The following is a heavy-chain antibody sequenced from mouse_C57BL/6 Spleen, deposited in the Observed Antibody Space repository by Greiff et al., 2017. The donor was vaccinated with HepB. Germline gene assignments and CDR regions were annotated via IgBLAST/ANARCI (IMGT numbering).Heavy chain of an antibody. Sequence: QVQLKESGPELVKPGASVKISCKASGYAFSSSWMNWVKQRPGKGLEWIGRIYPGDGDTNYNGKFKGKATLTADKSSSTAYMQLSSLTSEDSAVYFCARAPYYYGSSPWYFDYWGQGTTLTVSS. CDR3: ARAPYYYGSSPWYFDY. CDR1: GYAFSSSW. CDR2: IYPGDGDT. J-gene: IGHJ2*01. V-gene: IGHV1-82*01. D-gene: IGHD1-1*01.